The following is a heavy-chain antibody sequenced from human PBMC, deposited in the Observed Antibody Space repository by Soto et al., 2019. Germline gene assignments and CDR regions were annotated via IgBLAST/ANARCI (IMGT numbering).Heavy chain of an antibody. CDR3: AKDGEGWFDP. CDR2: ISGSGGST. CDR1: GFTFSIYA. J-gene: IGHJ5*02. Sequence: SLILSCAASGFTFSIYAMSWVRQAPGKGLEWVSAISGSGGSTYYADSVKGRFTISRDNSKNTLYLQMNSLRAEDTAVYYCAKDGEGWFDPWGQGTLVTVSS. V-gene: IGHV3-23*01. D-gene: IGHD3-10*01.